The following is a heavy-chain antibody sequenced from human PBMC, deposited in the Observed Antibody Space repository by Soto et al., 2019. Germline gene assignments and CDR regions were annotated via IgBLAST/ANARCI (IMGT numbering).Heavy chain of an antibody. Sequence: VQLLESGGGLVQPGGSLRLSCAASGFTFSSYAMSWVRQAPGKGLEWVSAISGSGGSTYYADPVKGRFTISRDNSKNTLYLQMNSLRAEDTAVYYCAKSRSSWEEYYYYGMDVWGQGTTVTVSS. J-gene: IGHJ6*02. D-gene: IGHD6-13*01. V-gene: IGHV3-23*01. CDR1: GFTFSSYA. CDR3: AKSRSSWEEYYYYGMDV. CDR2: ISGSGGST.